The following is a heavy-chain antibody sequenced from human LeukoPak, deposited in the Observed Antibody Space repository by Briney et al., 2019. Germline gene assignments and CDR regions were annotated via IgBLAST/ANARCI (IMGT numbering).Heavy chain of an antibody. V-gene: IGHV1-2*02. CDR2: INPDSGGT. CDR1: GYTFTSYG. J-gene: IGHJ6*02. D-gene: IGHD3-10*01. CDR3: ARNYGSGSYYMYYYYGMDV. Sequence: ASVKVSCKASGYTFTSYGISWVRQAPGQGLEWMGWINPDSGGTNYAQKFQGRVTMTRDTSISTAYMELSRLRSDDTAVYYCARNYGSGSYYMYYYYGMDVWGQGTTVTVSS.